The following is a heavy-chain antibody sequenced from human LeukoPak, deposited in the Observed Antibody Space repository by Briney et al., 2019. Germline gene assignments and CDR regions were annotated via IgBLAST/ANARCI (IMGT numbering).Heavy chain of an antibody. CDR2: ISSSGSTI. Sequence: GGSLRLSCAASGFTFSDYYMSWIRQAPGKGLEWVSYISSSGSTIYYADSVKGRLTISRDNAKNSLYLQMNSLRAEDTAVYYCARDGVVEMATIDYWGQGTLVTVSS. V-gene: IGHV3-11*01. D-gene: IGHD5-24*01. CDR1: GFTFSDYY. CDR3: ARDGVVEMATIDY. J-gene: IGHJ4*02.